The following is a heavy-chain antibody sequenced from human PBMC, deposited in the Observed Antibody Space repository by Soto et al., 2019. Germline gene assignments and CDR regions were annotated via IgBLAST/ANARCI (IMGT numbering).Heavy chain of an antibody. CDR3: AREYDFWSGPPRWFDP. D-gene: IGHD3-3*01. CDR2: ISAYNGNT. J-gene: IGHJ5*02. Sequence: ASVKVSCKASGYTFTSYGISWVRQAPGQGLEWMGWISAYNGNTNYAQKLQGRVTMTTDTSTSTAYMELRSLRSDDTAVYYCAREYDFWSGPPRWFDPWGPGTQVTVSS. CDR1: GYTFTSYG. V-gene: IGHV1-18*04.